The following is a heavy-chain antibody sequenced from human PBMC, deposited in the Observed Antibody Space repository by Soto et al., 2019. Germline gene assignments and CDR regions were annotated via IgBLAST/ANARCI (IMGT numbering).Heavy chain of an antibody. CDR3: ASDGYKPYYVDY. CDR2: IYYSGST. D-gene: IGHD5-12*01. V-gene: IGHV4-59*01. CDR1: GGSISSYY. Sequence: SETLSLTCTVSGGSISSYYWSWIRQPPGKGLEWIGYIYYSGSTNYNPSLKSRVTISVDTSKNQFSLKLSSVTAADTPLYYCASDGYKPYYVDYWGQGTLVTVSX. J-gene: IGHJ4*02.